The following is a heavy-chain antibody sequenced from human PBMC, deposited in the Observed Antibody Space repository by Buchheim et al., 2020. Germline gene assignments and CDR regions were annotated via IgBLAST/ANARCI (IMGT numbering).Heavy chain of an antibody. V-gene: IGHV3-7*01. CDR1: GFTFSIYE. Sequence: EVQLVESGGGLVQPGGSLRLSCAASGFTFSIYEMNWVRQAPGKGLEWVANIKQDGSEKYYVDSVKGQFTISRDNAKNSLYLQMNSLRAGDTAVYYCARGYYGMDVWGQGTT. CDR2: IKQDGSEK. CDR3: ARGYYGMDV. J-gene: IGHJ6*02.